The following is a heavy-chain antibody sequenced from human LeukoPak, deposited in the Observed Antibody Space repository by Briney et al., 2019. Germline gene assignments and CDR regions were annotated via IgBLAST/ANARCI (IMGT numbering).Heavy chain of an antibody. Sequence: SETLSLTCTVSGGSISSYYWSWIRQPPGKGLEWIGYIYYSGSPNYNPSLKSRVTISVDTSKNQFSLKLSSVTAADTAVYYCARGYSGYDLDYWGQGTLVTVSS. CDR3: ARGYSGYDLDY. J-gene: IGHJ4*02. CDR1: GGSISSYY. CDR2: IYYSGSP. V-gene: IGHV4-59*01. D-gene: IGHD5-12*01.